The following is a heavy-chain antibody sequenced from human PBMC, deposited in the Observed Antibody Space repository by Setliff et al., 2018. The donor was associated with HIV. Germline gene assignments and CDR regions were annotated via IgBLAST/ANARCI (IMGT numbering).Heavy chain of an antibody. V-gene: IGHV3-15*01. J-gene: IGHJ1*01. Sequence: STASGFTFSDAWMSWVRQAPGKGLEWVGRTRSVSDGGRTDYAAPVKGRFTISRDDSKNTLYLQMNSLKIEDTAVYYCTTDPAVDWGQGTLVTVSS. CDR1: GFTFSDAW. CDR3: TTDPAVD. CDR2: TRSVSDGGRT. D-gene: IGHD2-2*01.